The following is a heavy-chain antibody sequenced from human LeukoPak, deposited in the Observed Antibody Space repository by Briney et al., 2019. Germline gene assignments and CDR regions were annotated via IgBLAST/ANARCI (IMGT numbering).Heavy chain of an antibody. J-gene: IGHJ5*02. CDR1: GGTFSSYA. CDR2: IIPIFGTA. Sequence: GASVKVSCKASGGTFSSYAISWLRQSPGQGLERMGGIIPIFGTANYAQKFQGRITITTDESTRTAYMELSSLRSEETGVYYCARKSSWHSSENWLDPWGQGTLVTVSS. CDR3: ARKSSWHSSENWLDP. V-gene: IGHV1-69*05. D-gene: IGHD3-22*01.